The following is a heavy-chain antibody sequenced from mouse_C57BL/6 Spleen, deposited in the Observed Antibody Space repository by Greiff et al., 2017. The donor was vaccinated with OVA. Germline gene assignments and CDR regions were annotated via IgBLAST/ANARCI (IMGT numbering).Heavy chain of an antibody. V-gene: IGHV3-6*01. CDR1: GYSITSGYY. CDR2: ISYDGSN. CDR3: AREENYYGSSYVYAMDY. Sequence: ESGPGLVKPSQSLSLTCSVTGYSITSGYYWNWIRQFPGNKLEWMGYISYDGSNNYNPSLKNRISITRDTSKNQFFLKLNSVTTEDTATYYCAREENYYGSSYVYAMDYWGQGTSVTVSS. D-gene: IGHD1-1*01. J-gene: IGHJ4*01.